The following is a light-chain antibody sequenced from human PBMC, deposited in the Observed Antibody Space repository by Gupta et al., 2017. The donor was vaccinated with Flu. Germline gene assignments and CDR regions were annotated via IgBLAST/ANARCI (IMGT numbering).Light chain of an antibody. J-gene: IGKJ1*01. Sequence: ERATLSCRASQSVSDNYLAWYQQKPGQAPRLLIYGASSRATGIPDRFSGSGSGTDFSLTISRLEPEDFAVHYCQQYGSFPWTFGQGTKVEIK. V-gene: IGKV3-20*01. CDR1: QSVSDNY. CDR2: GAS. CDR3: QQYGSFPWT.